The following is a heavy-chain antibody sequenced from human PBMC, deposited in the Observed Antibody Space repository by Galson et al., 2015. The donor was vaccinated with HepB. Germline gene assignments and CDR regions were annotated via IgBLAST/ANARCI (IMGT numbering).Heavy chain of an antibody. CDR3: ASSSPRDYGDYEDYYYGMDV. CDR2: INPSGGST. CDR1: GYTFTSYY. J-gene: IGHJ6*02. V-gene: IGHV1-46*01. Sequence: SVKVSCKASGYTFTSYYMHWVRQAPGQGLEWMGIINPSGGSTSYAQKFQGRVTMTRDTSTSTVYMELSSLRSEDTAVYYCASSSPRDYGDYEDYYYGMDVRGQGTTVTVSS. D-gene: IGHD4-17*01.